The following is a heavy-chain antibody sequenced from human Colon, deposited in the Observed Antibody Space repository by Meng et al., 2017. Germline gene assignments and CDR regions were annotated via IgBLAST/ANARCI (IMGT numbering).Heavy chain of an antibody. J-gene: IGHJ4*02. Sequence: ESGPGLVRTSESLSLLCSVSGGSFSRDGYQWSWIRQPPGKGLEWIGYASTNYNTSLKSRVTISVDTSKNQFSLRLTSVTAADTAVYYCARDHMGSLDYWGQGILVTVSS. CDR3: ARDHMGSLDY. CDR1: GGSFSRDGYQ. V-gene: IGHV4-61*08. CDR2: AST. D-gene: IGHD1-26*01.